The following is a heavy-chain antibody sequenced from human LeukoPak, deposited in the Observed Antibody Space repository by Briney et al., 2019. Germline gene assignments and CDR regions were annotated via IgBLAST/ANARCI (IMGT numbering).Heavy chain of an antibody. CDR1: GVSVTTSGYY. CDR3: ARHNDYASLMDV. J-gene: IGHJ6*02. Sequence: SETLSLTCTVFGVSVTTSGYYGAWIRQPPGRGLEWIGSISYSGITYYKPSLRGRVTISGDTAKNQFSLKLGSVTAADTAVYYCARHNDYASLMDVWGQGTTVTVSS. D-gene: IGHD2-2*01. V-gene: IGHV4-39*01. CDR2: ISYSGIT.